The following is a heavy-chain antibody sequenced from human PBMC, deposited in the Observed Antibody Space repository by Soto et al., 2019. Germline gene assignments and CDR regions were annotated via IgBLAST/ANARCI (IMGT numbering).Heavy chain of an antibody. CDR3: TTAHPRGPDY. J-gene: IGHJ4*02. CDR2: MYSGGNS. Sequence: PSETLSLTCTVSGGSISGYYWSWIRQPPGKGLEWIGYMYSGGNSNYNPSLKSRVILSVDTSRNQFSLKVSSVTAADTAVYYCTTAHPRGPDYWGQGTLVTVSS. V-gene: IGHV4-59*01. CDR1: GGSISGYY.